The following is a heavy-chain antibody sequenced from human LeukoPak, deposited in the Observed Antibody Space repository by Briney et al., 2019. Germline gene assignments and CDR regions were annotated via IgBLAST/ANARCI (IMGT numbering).Heavy chain of an antibody. J-gene: IGHJ6*02. D-gene: IGHD3-9*01. Sequence: ASVKVSCKASGYTLTSYDINWVRQATGQGLEWMGWMNPNSGNTGYAQKFQGRVTMTRNTSISTAYMELSSLRSEDTAVYYCASRATKALTGYYKGMDVWGQGTTVTVSS. V-gene: IGHV1-8*01. CDR3: ASRATKALTGYYKGMDV. CDR1: GYTLTSYD. CDR2: MNPNSGNT.